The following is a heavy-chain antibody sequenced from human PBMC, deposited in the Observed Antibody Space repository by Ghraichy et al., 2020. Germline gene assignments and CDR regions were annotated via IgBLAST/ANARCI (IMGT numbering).Heavy chain of an antibody. V-gene: IGHV3-23*01. Sequence: GGSLRLSCAASGFTFSSYAMSWVRQAPGKGLEWVSAISGSGGSTYYADSVKGRFTISRDNSKNTLYLQMNSLRAEDTAVYYCAKVGTMWELLGRGAFDIWGQGTMVTVSS. CDR1: GFTFSSYA. CDR3: AKVGTMWELLGRGAFDI. D-gene: IGHD1-26*01. CDR2: ISGSGGST. J-gene: IGHJ3*02.